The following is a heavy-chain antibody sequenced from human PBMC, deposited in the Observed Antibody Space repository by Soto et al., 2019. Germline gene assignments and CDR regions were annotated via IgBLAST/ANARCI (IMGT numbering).Heavy chain of an antibody. CDR1: GGSISSYY. J-gene: IGHJ3*02. CDR2: IYYSGST. Sequence: SETLSLTCTVSGGSISSYYWSWIRQPPGKGLEWIGYIYYSGSTNYNPSLKSRVTISVDTSKNQFSLKLSSVTAADTAVYYCARDYPWGLRLGELSLYRAFDIWGPGTMVTVSS. D-gene: IGHD3-16*02. V-gene: IGHV4-59*01. CDR3: ARDYPWGLRLGELSLYRAFDI.